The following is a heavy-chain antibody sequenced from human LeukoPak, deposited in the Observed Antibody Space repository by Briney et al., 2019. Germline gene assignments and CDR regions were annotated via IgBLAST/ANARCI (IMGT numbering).Heavy chain of an antibody. CDR2: IKQDGSEK. D-gene: IGHD3-10*01. Sequence: GGSLRLSCVASGFSFSTSWMSWVRQAPGKGLEWVANIKQDGSEKYYVDSVKGRFTISRDNAKNSVYLQMNSLRAEDTAVYYCARQLGGSGSYWGQGTLVTVSS. V-gene: IGHV3-7*01. CDR3: ARQLGGSGSY. CDR1: GFSFSTSW. J-gene: IGHJ4*02.